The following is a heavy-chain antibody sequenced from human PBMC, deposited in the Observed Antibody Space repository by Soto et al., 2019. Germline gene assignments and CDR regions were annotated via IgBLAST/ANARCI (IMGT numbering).Heavy chain of an antibody. D-gene: IGHD1-1*01. V-gene: IGHV3-74*01. CDR2: INGDGSST. CDR3: ASDSVSRNWPPPFDY. CDR1: GFTFSSYW. Sequence: GGSLRLSCAASGFTFSSYWMHWVRQAPGKGLVWVSRINGDGSSTSYADSVKGRLTISRDNAKNTLYLQMNSLRAEATAVYYCASDSVSRNWPPPFDYWGQGTLVTVCS. J-gene: IGHJ4*02.